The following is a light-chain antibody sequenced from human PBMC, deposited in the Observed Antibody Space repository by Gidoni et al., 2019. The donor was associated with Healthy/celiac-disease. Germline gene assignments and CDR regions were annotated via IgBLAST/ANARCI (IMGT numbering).Light chain of an antibody. CDR2: EVS. J-gene: IGLJ2*01. Sequence: QSALTQPASVSGSPGQSITISCTGTSRDVGGYNYVSWYQQQPGKAPQLMIYEVSTRPPGVSNRFSGSKSGNTAALTISGLQAEDEAEYYCSSYTSSSTLVVFGGGTNLTVL. V-gene: IGLV2-14*01. CDR1: SRDVGGYNY. CDR3: SSYTSSSTLVV.